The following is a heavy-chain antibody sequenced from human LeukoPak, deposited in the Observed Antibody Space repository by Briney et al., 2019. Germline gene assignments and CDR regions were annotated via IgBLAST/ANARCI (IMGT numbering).Heavy chain of an antibody. V-gene: IGHV3-74*01. Sequence: QPGGSLRLSCAASGFALSMYWMHWVRQAPGKGLLWVSRIDTDVRKTDYADSVKGRFTISRDNAKNTLYLQMNSLRAEDTAVYYCARGLLGIDYWGQGTLVTVSS. J-gene: IGHJ4*02. D-gene: IGHD2-8*02. CDR1: GFALSMYW. CDR3: ARGLLGIDY. CDR2: IDTDVRKT.